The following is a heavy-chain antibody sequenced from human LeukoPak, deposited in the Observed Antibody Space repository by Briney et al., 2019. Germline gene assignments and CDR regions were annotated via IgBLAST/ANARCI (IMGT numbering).Heavy chain of an antibody. V-gene: IGHV3-23*01. D-gene: IGHD3-22*01. Sequence: GGSLRLSCAVSGITLSNYGMSWVRQAPGKGLEWVAGISDSGGSTNYADSVKGRFTISRDNPKNTLYLQMNSLRAEDTAVCFCAKRGVVIRVILVGFHKEAYYFDSWGQEALVTVSS. CDR3: AKRGVVIRVILVGFHKEAYYFDS. CDR2: ISDSGGST. CDR1: GITLSNYG. J-gene: IGHJ4*02.